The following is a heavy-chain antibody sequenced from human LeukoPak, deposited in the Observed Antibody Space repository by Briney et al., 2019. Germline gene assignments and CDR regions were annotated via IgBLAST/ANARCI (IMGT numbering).Heavy chain of an antibody. D-gene: IGHD3-10*01. Sequence: GGSLRLSCAASGFTFSSYAMSWVCQAPGKGLEWVSAISGSGGSTYYADSVKGRFTISRDNSKNTLYLQMNSLRAEDTAVYYCAKVVEGSGSPDYWGQGTLVTVSS. CDR2: ISGSGGST. CDR3: AKVVEGSGSPDY. J-gene: IGHJ4*02. CDR1: GFTFSSYA. V-gene: IGHV3-23*01.